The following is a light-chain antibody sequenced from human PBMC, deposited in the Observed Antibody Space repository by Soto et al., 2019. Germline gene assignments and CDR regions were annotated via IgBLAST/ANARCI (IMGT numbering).Light chain of an antibody. Sequence: ENVLTQYPATLSLSPGERATLSCRASQSVSNYVAWYQQKPGQAPRLLIYDASNRATGIPARFIGSGSGTDFTLTISSLEPEDLAVDYCQQRSNWLFGPGTKVDIK. CDR3: QQRSNWL. V-gene: IGKV3-11*01. J-gene: IGKJ3*01. CDR2: DAS. CDR1: QSVSNY.